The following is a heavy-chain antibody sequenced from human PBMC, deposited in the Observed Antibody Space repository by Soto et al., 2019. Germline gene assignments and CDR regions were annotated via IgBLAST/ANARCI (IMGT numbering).Heavy chain of an antibody. J-gene: IGHJ4*02. CDR2: ISGSGGST. V-gene: IGHV3-23*01. Sequence: GGSLRLCCAASGFTFSSYAMSGVRQAPGKGLEWVSAISGSGGSTYYADSVKGRFTISRDNSKNTLYLQMNSLRAEDTAVYYCAKCTASISSGYYYWGQGTLVTVSS. D-gene: IGHD3-22*01. CDR1: GFTFSSYA. CDR3: AKCTASISSGYYY.